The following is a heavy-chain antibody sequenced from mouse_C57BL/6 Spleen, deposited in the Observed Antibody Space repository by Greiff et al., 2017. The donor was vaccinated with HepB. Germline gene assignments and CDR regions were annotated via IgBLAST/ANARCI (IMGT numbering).Heavy chain of an antibody. D-gene: IGHD4-1*01. CDR3: ARWDPGTSLFDY. J-gene: IGHJ2*01. CDR1: GYTFTSYW. V-gene: IGHV1-55*01. Sequence: QVQLQQPGAELVKPGASVKMSCKASGYTFTSYWITWVKQRPGQGLEWIGDIYPGSGSTNYNEKFKSKATLTVDTSSSTAYMQLSSLTSEDSAVYYCARWDPGTSLFDYWGQGTTLTVSS. CDR2: IYPGSGST.